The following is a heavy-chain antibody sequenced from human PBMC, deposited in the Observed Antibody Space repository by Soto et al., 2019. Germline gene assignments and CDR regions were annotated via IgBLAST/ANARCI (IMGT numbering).Heavy chain of an antibody. Sequence: QVQLQESGPGVVKPSQTLSLTCTVSGGSISSGDYYWSWIRQPPGKGLEWIGYIYYSGSTYYKPSLKSRVTILVDTSKNQFSLKLSSVTAADTAVYYCASVYCSGGSCYWGGNWFDPWGQGTLVTVSS. CDR1: GGSISSGDYY. D-gene: IGHD2-15*01. CDR3: ASVYCSGGSCYWGGNWFDP. J-gene: IGHJ5*02. CDR2: IYYSGST. V-gene: IGHV4-30-4*01.